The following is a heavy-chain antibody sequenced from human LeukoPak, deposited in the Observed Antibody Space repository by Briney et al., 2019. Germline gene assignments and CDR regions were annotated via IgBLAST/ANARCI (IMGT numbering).Heavy chain of an antibody. CDR3: ARGRVSSSTWYSTYYYYFYMDV. CDR1: GGSISSYY. D-gene: IGHD1-1*01. V-gene: IGHV4-59*01. J-gene: IGHJ6*03. Sequence: SETLSLTCTVSGGSISSYYWSWIRQPAGKGLEWIGYVDHTGSTNFNPSLNGRVSISRDTTKNLFSLRLRSVTAADTAVYFCARGRVSSSTWYSTYYYYFYMDVWGKGTTVTVSS. CDR2: VDHTGST.